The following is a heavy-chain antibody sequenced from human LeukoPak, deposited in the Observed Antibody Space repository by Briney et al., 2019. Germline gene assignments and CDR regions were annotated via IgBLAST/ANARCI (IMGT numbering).Heavy chain of an antibody. Sequence: PGGSLRLSCAASGFTFSSYAMHWVRQAPGKGLEWVAVISYDESNKYADSVKGRFTISRDNSKNTLYPQMNSLRAEDTAVYYCVRDRNSGIAVAEPDYWGQGTLVTVSS. CDR1: GFTFSSYA. J-gene: IGHJ4*02. CDR2: ISYDESNK. D-gene: IGHD6-19*01. CDR3: VRDRNSGIAVAEPDY. V-gene: IGHV3-30-3*01.